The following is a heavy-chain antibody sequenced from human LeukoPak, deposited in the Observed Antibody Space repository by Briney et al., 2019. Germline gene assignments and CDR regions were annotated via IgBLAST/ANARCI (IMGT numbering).Heavy chain of an antibody. J-gene: IGHJ4*02. Sequence: SETLSLTCTVSGGSMSPYHWGWIRQPPGKGLEWTGYIYYSGSTNYNPSLKSRVTISVDTSKNQFSLKLSSVTAADTAVYYCAVEPRYDSSGYYVDYWGQGTLVTVSS. V-gene: IGHV4-59*12. CDR3: AVEPRYDSSGYYVDY. CDR2: IYYSGST. CDR1: GGSMSPYH. D-gene: IGHD3-22*01.